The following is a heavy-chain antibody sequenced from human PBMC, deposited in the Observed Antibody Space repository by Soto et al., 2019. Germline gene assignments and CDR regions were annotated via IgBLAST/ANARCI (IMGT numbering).Heavy chain of an antibody. J-gene: IGHJ4*02. CDR1: GFTFSSYE. CDR3: ARESEDLTSNFDY. V-gene: IGHV3-48*03. CDR2: ISSSGNTI. Sequence: GSRRLSCXASGFTFSSYEVNWVRQAPGKGLEWVSYISSSGNTIYYADSVKGRFTISRDNAKNSLYLEMNSLRAEDTALYYCARESEDLTSNFDYWGQGTLVTVSS.